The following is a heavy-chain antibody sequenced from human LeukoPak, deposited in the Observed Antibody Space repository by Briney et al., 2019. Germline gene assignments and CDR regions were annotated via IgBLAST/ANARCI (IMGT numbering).Heavy chain of an antibody. J-gene: IGHJ4*02. CDR3: AKQAVAGSFYIDY. CDR1: GFTFSSYA. Sequence: PGGSLRLSCAASGFTFSSYAMSWVRQAPGKGLEWVSGISGSGGTTYYADSVQGRFTISRDNSKNTLYLQMNSLRAEDTAVYYCAKQAVAGSFYIDYWGQGTLVTVSS. V-gene: IGHV3-23*01. CDR2: ISGSGGTT. D-gene: IGHD6-19*01.